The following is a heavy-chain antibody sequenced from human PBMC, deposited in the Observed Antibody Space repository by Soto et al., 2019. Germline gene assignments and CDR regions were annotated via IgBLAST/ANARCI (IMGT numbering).Heavy chain of an antibody. CDR1: GFPFSGST. V-gene: IGHV3-73*02. CDR3: QALNTVEYSYVMDV. J-gene: IGHJ6*02. CDR2: IRSKSHNYAT. D-gene: IGHD1-1*01. Sequence: EVQVVASGGDLVQPGGSLKLSCGASGFPFSGSTMDWVRQAPGKGLEWIGRIRSKSHNYATIYAASMKSRCTISRDDSKTLAYVQMNSLKIKDTAVYYCQALNTVEYSYVMDVWGQGTTVTVSS.